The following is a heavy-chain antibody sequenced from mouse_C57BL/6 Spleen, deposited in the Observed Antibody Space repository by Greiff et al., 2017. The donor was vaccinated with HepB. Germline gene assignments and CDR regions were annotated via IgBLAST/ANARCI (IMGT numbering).Heavy chain of an antibody. J-gene: IGHJ2*01. CDR2: INPSNGGT. V-gene: IGHV1-53*01. Sequence: QVQLQQPGTELVKPGASVKLSCQASGYTFPSYWMHWVQQRPGHGLEWIGNINPSNGGTNSNEKFKSKATLTVDKASSTAYMQLSSLTAEESAVYYWARLDYDEGRVDCWGQGTTLTVSS. CDR3: ARLDYDEGRVDC. CDR1: GYTFPSYW. D-gene: IGHD2-4*01.